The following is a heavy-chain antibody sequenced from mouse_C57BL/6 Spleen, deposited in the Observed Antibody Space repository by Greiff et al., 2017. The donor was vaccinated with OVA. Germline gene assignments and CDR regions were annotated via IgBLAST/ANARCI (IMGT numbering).Heavy chain of an antibody. J-gene: IGHJ2*01. CDR1: GFNIKNTY. CDR2: IDPANGNT. D-gene: IGHD1-1*01. V-gene: IGHV14-3*01. Sequence: EVQLVESVAELVRPGASVKLSCTASGFNIKNTYMHWVKQRPEQGLEWIGRIDPANGNTKYAPKFQGKATITADTSSNTAYLQLSSLTSEDTAIYYCASTYGSSYGIDYWGQGTTLTVSS. CDR3: ASTYGSSYGIDY.